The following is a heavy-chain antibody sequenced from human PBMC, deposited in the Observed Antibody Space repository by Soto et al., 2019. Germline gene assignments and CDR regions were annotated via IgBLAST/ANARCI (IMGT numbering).Heavy chain of an antibody. CDR1: GGSISSYY. CDR2: IYYSGST. Sequence: SETLSLTCTVSGGSISSYYWSWIRQPPGKGLEWIGYIYYSGSTNYNPSLKSRVTISVDTSKNQFSLKLSSVTAADTAVYYCARDLWGAGTDNWFDPWGQGTLVTV. V-gene: IGHV4-59*01. D-gene: IGHD6-19*01. J-gene: IGHJ5*02. CDR3: ARDLWGAGTDNWFDP.